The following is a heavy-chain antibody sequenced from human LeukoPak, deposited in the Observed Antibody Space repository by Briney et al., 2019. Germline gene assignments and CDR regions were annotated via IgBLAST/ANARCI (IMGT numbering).Heavy chain of an antibody. J-gene: IGHJ4*02. CDR2: IWYDGSNK. CDR1: GFTFSSYG. Sequence: GGSLRLSCAASGFTFSSYGMHWVRQAPGKGLEWVAVIWYDGSNKYYADSVKGRFTISRDNSKNTLYLQMNSLRAEDTAVYYCARDKGQQGVLDYWGQGTLVTVSS. V-gene: IGHV3-33*01. D-gene: IGHD6-13*01. CDR3: ARDKGQQGVLDY.